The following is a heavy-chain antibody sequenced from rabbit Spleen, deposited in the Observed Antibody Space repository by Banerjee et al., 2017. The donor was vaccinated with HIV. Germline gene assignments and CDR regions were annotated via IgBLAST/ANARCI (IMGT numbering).Heavy chain of an antibody. D-gene: IGHD8-1*01. CDR3: ARDSGSSFSSYGMDL. CDR1: GFSFNSSDY. Sequence: QSLEESGGDLVKPGASLTLTCTASGFSFNSSDYMCWVRQAPGKGLEWIACIYAGSIGSTVYASWAKGRFTISKTSSTTVTLQMTSLTAADTATYFCARDSGSSFSSYGMDLWGPGTLVTVS. CDR2: IYAGSIGST. V-gene: IGHV1S40*01. J-gene: IGHJ6*01.